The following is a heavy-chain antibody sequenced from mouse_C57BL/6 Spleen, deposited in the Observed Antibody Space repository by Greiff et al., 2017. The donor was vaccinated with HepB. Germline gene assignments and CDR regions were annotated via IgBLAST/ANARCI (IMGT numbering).Heavy chain of an antibody. D-gene: IGHD2-10*02. Sequence: EVKLVESGGGLVQPGGSLSLSCAASGFTFTDYYMSWVRQPPGKALEWLGFIRNKANGYTTEYSASVKGRFTISRDNSQSILYLQMNALRAEDSATYYCASSYGNFYWYFDVWGTGTTVTVSS. J-gene: IGHJ1*03. CDR1: GFTFTDYY. CDR3: ASSYGNFYWYFDV. CDR2: IRNKANGYTT. V-gene: IGHV7-3*01.